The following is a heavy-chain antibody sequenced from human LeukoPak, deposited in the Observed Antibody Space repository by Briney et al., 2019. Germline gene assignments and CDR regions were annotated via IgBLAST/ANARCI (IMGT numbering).Heavy chain of an antibody. D-gene: IGHD3-10*01. V-gene: IGHV1-69*06. Sequence: ASVKVSCKASGGTFSSYAISWVRQAPGQGLEWMGRIIPIFGTANYAQKFQGRVTITADKSTSTAYMELSSLRSEDTAVYYCARVAQHGTAGVREVMPYDYWGQGTLVTVSS. CDR3: ARVAQHGTAGVREVMPYDY. CDR2: IIPIFGTA. J-gene: IGHJ4*02. CDR1: GGTFSSYA.